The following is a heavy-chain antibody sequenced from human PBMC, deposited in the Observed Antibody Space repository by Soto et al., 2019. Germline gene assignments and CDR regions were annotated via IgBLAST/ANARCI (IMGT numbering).Heavy chain of an antibody. Sequence: QVQLVQSGAEVKKPGASVKVSCKTSGYTFSMHAIHWVRQAPGQGLEWMGWINAGNGDTKYSENFQGRGAITRDAYASAAYMEVRSLRSEDTAIYYCARDEGGWNSIEGGFVKFILDYWGQGSVVTVSS. CDR2: INAGNGDT. D-gene: IGHD1-7*01. CDR3: ARDEGGWNSIEGGFVKFILDY. CDR1: GYTFSMHA. J-gene: IGHJ4*02. V-gene: IGHV1-3*01.